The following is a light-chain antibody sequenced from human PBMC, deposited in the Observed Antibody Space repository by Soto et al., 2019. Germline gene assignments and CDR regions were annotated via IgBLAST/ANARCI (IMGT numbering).Light chain of an antibody. CDR1: SSDVGAYNA. CDR2: EVT. V-gene: IGLV2-8*01. Sequence: QSVLTQPPSASGSPGQSVTISCTGTSSDVGAYNAVSWYQVHPGKAPKLKVYEVTKRPSGVPDRFSGSKSGNTASLTVSGFQAEDEGDYYCSSYAGSDKGVVFGGGTKVTVL. J-gene: IGLJ2*01. CDR3: SSYAGSDKGVV.